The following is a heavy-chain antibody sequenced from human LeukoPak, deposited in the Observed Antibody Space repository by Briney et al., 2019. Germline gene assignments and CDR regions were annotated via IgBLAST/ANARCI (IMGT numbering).Heavy chain of an antibody. V-gene: IGHV1-8*01. D-gene: IGHD3-10*01. Sequence: ASVKVSCKASGYTFTSYDINWVRQATGRGLEWMGWMNPNSGNTGYAQKFQGRVTMTRNTSISTAYMELSSLRSEDTAVYYCARGLGVLLWFRGAFDIWGQGTMVTVSS. CDR3: ARGLGVLLWFRGAFDI. J-gene: IGHJ3*02. CDR1: GYTFTSYD. CDR2: MNPNSGNT.